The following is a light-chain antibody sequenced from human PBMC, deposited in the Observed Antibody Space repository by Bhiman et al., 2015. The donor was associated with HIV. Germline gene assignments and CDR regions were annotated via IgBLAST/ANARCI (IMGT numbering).Light chain of an antibody. V-gene: IGLV1-51*01. CDR1: SSNIGSHF. J-gene: IGLJ2*01. CDR3: ATWDTSLSAMV. CDR2: DNS. Sequence: QSVLTQAPSVSGAPGQRVTISCSGSSSNIGSHFVSWYQQLPGTAPKLLIYDNSNRPSAIPDRFSGSKSGTSATLGISGLHTGDEADYYCATWDTSLSAMVFGGGTKLTVL.